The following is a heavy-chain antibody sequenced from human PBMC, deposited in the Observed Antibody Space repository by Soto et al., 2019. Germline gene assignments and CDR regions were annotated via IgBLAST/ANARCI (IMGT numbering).Heavy chain of an antibody. CDR2: IIPIFGTA. J-gene: IGHJ5*02. Sequence: ASVKVSCKASGVTFSSYAISWVRQAPGQGLEWMGGIIPIFGTANYAQKFQGRVTITADKSTSTAYMELSSLRSEDTAVYYCARPRSGGDSNWFDPWGQGTLVTVSS. V-gene: IGHV1-69*06. D-gene: IGHD2-21*02. CDR3: ARPRSGGDSNWFDP. CDR1: GVTFSSYA.